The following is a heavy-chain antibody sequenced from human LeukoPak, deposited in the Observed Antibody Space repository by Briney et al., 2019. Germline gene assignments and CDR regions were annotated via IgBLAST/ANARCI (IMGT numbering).Heavy chain of an antibody. D-gene: IGHD6-19*01. CDR3: ARASIAVAVGDFGWFDP. CDR1: GYTFTGYY. CDR2: INPNSGGT. J-gene: IGHJ5*02. V-gene: IGHV1-2*04. Sequence: ASVKVSCKASGYTFTGYYMHWVRQAPGQGLEWMGWINPNSGGTNYAQKFQGWVTMTRDTSISTAYMELSRLRSDDTAVYYCARASIAVAVGDFGWFDPWGQGTLVTVSS.